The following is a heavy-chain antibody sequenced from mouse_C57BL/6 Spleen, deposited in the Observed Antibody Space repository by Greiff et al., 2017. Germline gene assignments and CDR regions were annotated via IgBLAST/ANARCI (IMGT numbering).Heavy chain of an antibody. D-gene: IGHD1-1*01. V-gene: IGHV1-72*01. CDR1: GYTFTSYW. J-gene: IGHJ4*01. CDR3: ARRALITTVEAGDMDY. Sequence: QVQLQQPGAELVKPGASVKLSCKASGYTFTSYWMHWVKQRPGRGLEWIGRIDPNSGGTKYNEKFKSKATMTVDKPSSTAYMQLSSLTSEDSAVYYSARRALITTVEAGDMDYWGQGTSVTVSS. CDR2: IDPNSGGT.